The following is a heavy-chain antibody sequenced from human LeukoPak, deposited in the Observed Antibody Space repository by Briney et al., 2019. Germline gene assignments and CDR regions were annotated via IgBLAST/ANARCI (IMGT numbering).Heavy chain of an antibody. Sequence: PVKVSCKASGGTFSSYAISWVRQAPGQGLEWMGGIIPMFGTANYAQKFQGKVTITADESTSTAYMEPSSLRSEDTAVYYCARGRYFDCSDYWGQGTLVTISS. CDR2: IIPMFGTA. CDR1: GGTFSSYA. CDR3: ARGRYFDCSDY. V-gene: IGHV1-69*13. D-gene: IGHD3-9*01. J-gene: IGHJ4*02.